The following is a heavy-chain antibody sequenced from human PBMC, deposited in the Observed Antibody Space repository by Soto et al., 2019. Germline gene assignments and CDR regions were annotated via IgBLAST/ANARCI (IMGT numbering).Heavy chain of an antibody. J-gene: IGHJ4*02. CDR3: ARSLLGDHYDSDGLDS. D-gene: IGHD3-22*01. V-gene: IGHV1-69*02. Sequence: QVQLVQSGTEVKKPGSSVTVSCKASGGPYSKYSISWVRQAPGQGLEWVGRIIPIFDMTNYAQKFQGRVTITADKSTSTVYMDLSSLRSEDTAVYYCARSLLGDHYDSDGLDSWGQGTLVSVSS. CDR1: GGPYSKYS. CDR2: IIPIFDMT.